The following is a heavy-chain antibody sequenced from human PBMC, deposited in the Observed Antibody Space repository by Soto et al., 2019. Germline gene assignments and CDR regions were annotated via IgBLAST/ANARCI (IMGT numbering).Heavy chain of an antibody. CDR3: AREHCANAVCYLPDY. CDR1: DYTFTTYG. V-gene: IGHV1-18*01. J-gene: IGHJ4*02. D-gene: IGHD2-8*01. CDR2: ISGYNDNT. Sequence: QVQLVQCGAEVKKPGASVKVSCKASDYTFTTYGITWVRQAPGQGLEWMGWISGYNDNTYYTQKLQGRVTMTTDTSTSTAYMELTSLRSDDTAVYYCAREHCANAVCYLPDYWGQGTLVTVSS.